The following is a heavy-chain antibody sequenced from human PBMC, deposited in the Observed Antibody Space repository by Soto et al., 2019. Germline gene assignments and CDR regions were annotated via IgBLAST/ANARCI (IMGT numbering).Heavy chain of an antibody. D-gene: IGHD6-19*01. Sequence: LRLSCAASGFTFSSYGMHWVRQAPGKGLEWVAVISYDGSNKYYADSVKGRFTIARDNSKNTLFLHMSSLRAEDTAVYYCVKDGSSGWPYYYGLDVWGQGTSVTVSS. V-gene: IGHV3-30*18. CDR1: GFTFSSYG. J-gene: IGHJ6*02. CDR3: VKDGSSGWPYYYGLDV. CDR2: ISYDGSNK.